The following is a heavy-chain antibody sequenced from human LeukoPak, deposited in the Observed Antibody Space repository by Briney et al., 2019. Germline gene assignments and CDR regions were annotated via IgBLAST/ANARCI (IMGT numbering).Heavy chain of an antibody. Sequence: ASVKVSCKASGYTFIGYYMHWVRQAPGQGLEWMGWINPNSGGTNYAQKFQGRVTMTRDTSISTAYMELSRLRSDDTAVYYCARFWSGYLDAFDIWGQGTMVTVSS. CDR2: INPNSGGT. J-gene: IGHJ3*02. CDR3: ARFWSGYLDAFDI. CDR1: GYTFIGYY. V-gene: IGHV1-2*02. D-gene: IGHD3-3*01.